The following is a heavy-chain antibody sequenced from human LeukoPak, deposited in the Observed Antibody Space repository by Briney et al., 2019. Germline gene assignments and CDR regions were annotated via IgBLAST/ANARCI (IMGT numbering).Heavy chain of an antibody. D-gene: IGHD6-13*01. CDR2: ISSSSSPI. CDR1: GFTFSSYY. CDR3: ARDLGYVDY. J-gene: IGHJ4*02. V-gene: IGHV3-48*02. Sequence: GGSLRLSCAASGFTFSSYYMSWVRQAPGKGMEWVSYISSSSSPISYADSVKGRFTISRDNAKNSLYLQMNGLRDDDTAVYYCARDLGYVDYWGQGTLVTVSS.